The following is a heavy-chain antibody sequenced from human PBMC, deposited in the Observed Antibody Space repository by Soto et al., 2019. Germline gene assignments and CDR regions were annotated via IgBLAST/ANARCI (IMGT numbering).Heavy chain of an antibody. CDR1: GGSISSGDYY. D-gene: IGHD4-17*01. J-gene: IGHJ5*02. Sequence: SETLSLTCTVSGGSISSGDYYWSWIRQPPGKGLEWIGYIYYRGSTYYNPSLKSRVTISVDTSKNQFSLKLSSVTAADTAVYYCARSKVYGDYVLDWFDPWGQGTLVTVSS. V-gene: IGHV4-30-4*01. CDR2: IYYRGST. CDR3: ARSKVYGDYVLDWFDP.